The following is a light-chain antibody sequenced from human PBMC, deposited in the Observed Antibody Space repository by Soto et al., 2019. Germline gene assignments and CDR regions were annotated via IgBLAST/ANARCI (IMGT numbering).Light chain of an antibody. CDR2: DAS. V-gene: IGKV1-33*01. CDR3: QQYDNLPFT. J-gene: IGKJ3*01. Sequence: IQMTQSPSSLSASVGDRVTITCQASQDISNYLNWYQQKTGKAPKLLIYDASNLETGVPSRFSGSGSGTDFTFTISSLQPEDIATYYCQQYDNLPFTFGPGTKVDI. CDR1: QDISNY.